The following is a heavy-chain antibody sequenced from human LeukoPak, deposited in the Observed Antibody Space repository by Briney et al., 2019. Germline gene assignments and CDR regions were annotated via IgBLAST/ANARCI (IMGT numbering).Heavy chain of an antibody. CDR1: GFTLSNYW. D-gene: IGHD1-1*01. CDR2: IDKDGSAT. J-gene: IGHJ2*01. V-gene: IGHV3-7*01. CDR3: ARAGVTNQLGETYWYFGL. Sequence: GGSLRLSCTASGFTLSNYWMTWVRQAPGKGLEWVAKIDKDGSATYYVDSMKGRFTVSRDNAANSLYLQMSNLGVEDTALYSCARAGVTNQLGETYWYFGLWGRGTLVTVSS.